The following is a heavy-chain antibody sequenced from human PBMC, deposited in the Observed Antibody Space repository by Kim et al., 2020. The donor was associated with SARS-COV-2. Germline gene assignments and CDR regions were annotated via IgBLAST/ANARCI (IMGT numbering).Heavy chain of an antibody. CDR1: GFTFSSRA. D-gene: IGHD3-10*01. CDR2: IAGPGFRT. J-gene: IGHJ5*02. Sequence: GGSLRLSCTASGFTFSSRAMSWVRQAPGKGLEWVSAIAGPGFRTYYAESVKGRFTISRDNSRNTVSLEMNSLTVDDTALYYCAVDRRFQSTWGQETLVTVSS. CDR3: AVDRRFQST. V-gene: IGHV3-23*01.